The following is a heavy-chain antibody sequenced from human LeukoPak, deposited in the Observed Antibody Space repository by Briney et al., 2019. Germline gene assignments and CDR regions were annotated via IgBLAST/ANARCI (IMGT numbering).Heavy chain of an antibody. D-gene: IGHD3-22*01. CDR1: GYTFTAYY. CDR2: INPNSGGT. J-gene: IGHJ3*02. Sequence: ASVKVSCKASGYTFTAYYMHWVRQAPGQGLEWMGWINPNSGGTNYAQKFQGRVTMTRDTSTSTAYMELSRLRSDDTAVYYCARDYYDSSGFGAFDIWGQGTMVTVSS. V-gene: IGHV1-2*02. CDR3: ARDYYDSSGFGAFDI.